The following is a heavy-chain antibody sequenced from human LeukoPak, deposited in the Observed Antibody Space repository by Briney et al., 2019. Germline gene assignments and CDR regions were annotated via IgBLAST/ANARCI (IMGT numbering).Heavy chain of an antibody. V-gene: IGHV3-30*04. CDR3: AREKSGDSPNFDY. Sequence: GGSLRLSCAASGFTFSSYAMHWVPQAPGKGLEWVAVISYDGSNKYYADSVKGRFTISRDNSKNTLYLQMNSLRAEDTAVYYCAREKSGDSPNFDYWGQGTLVTVSS. CDR1: GFTFSSYA. J-gene: IGHJ4*02. CDR2: ISYDGSNK. D-gene: IGHD4-17*01.